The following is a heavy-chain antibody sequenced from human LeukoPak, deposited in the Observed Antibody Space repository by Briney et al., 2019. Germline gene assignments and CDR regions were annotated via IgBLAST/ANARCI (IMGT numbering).Heavy chain of an antibody. D-gene: IGHD4-11*01. Sequence: GGSLRLSCAASGFTFSSYSMNWVRQAPGKGLEWVSSISSSSSYIYYADSVKGRFTISRDNAKSSLYLQMNSLRAEDTAVYYCARGGHSDYFDAFDIWGQGTMVTVSS. CDR3: ARGGHSDYFDAFDI. V-gene: IGHV3-21*01. J-gene: IGHJ3*02. CDR2: ISSSSSYI. CDR1: GFTFSSYS.